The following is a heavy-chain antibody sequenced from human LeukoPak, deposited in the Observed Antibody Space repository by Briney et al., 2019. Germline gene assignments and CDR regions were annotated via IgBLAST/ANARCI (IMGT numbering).Heavy chain of an antibody. Sequence: GGSLRLSCAASGFTFSDYSMNWVRQAPGKGLEWISFIPIGNTDKHYADSVRGRFTISRDNARNSLFLQMNSLRDDDTGVYYRVRDEHFAFDFWGQGTMVAVSS. D-gene: IGHD3-3*02. J-gene: IGHJ3*01. CDR3: VRDEHFAFDF. V-gene: IGHV3-48*02. CDR2: IPIGNTDK. CDR1: GFTFSDYS.